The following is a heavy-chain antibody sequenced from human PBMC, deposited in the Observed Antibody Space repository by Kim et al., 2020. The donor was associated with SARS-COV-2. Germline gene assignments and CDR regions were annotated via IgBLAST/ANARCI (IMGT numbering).Heavy chain of an antibody. D-gene: IGHD3-22*01. CDR1: GFIFSDFG. CDR3: ASGCGYYWGVGGY. J-gene: IGHJ1*01. V-gene: IGHV3-33*01. CDR2: IWYDGTNK. Sequence: GGSLRLSCVASGFIFSDFGMHWVRQAPGKGLEWVAVIWYDGTNKYYADSVKGRFTISRDSSKSTLYLQMNSLRGEDTAVYYCASGCGYYWGVGGYWGQGTLVTVSS.